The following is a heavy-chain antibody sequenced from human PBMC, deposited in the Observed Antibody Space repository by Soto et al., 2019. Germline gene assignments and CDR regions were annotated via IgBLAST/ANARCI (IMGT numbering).Heavy chain of an antibody. D-gene: IGHD4-17*01. V-gene: IGHV3-9*02. CDR2: ISSNSDTI. Sequence: EVQLVESGGGLVQAGRSLRLSCVASGFTADDYAMHWVRQAPGKGLEWVSGISSNSDTIDYADSVKGRFTISRDNVKNSLFLQMNSLRPEDTALYYCAKDMKWGGMTTIHYFDSWGQGTLVTVSS. J-gene: IGHJ4*02. CDR1: GFTADDYA. CDR3: AKDMKWGGMTTIHYFDS.